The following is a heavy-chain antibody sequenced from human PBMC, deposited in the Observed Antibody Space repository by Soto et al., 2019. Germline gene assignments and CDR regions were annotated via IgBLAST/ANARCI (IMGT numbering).Heavy chain of an antibody. CDR1: GFTFSSYS. V-gene: IGHV3-21*01. CDR2: ISSSSSYI. D-gene: IGHD2-15*01. J-gene: IGHJ4*02. Sequence: GGSLRLSCAASGFTFSSYSMNWVRQAPGKGLEWVSSISSSSSYIYYADSVKGRFTISRDNAKNSLYLQMNSLRAEDTAVYYCARVPGGYCSGGSCYPEFDYWGQGTLVTVSS. CDR3: ARVPGGYCSGGSCYPEFDY.